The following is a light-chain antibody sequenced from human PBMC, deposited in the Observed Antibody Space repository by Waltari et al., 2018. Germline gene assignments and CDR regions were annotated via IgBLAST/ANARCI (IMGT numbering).Light chain of an antibody. Sequence: DIVLTQSPGTLSLSPGETANLSCRASQSVRRALGWYQQKPGQAPRLLIYDASRRAPGIPDRFSGSGSGTDFSLTISRLEPEDFAVYYCQKYERLPATFGQGTKVEIK. V-gene: IGKV3-20*01. CDR1: QSVRRA. J-gene: IGKJ1*01. CDR3: QKYERLPAT. CDR2: DAS.